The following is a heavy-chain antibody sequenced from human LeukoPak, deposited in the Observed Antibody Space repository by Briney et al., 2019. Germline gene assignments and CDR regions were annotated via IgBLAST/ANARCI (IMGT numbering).Heavy chain of an antibody. CDR1: GGSITSYY. J-gene: IGHJ4*02. CDR2: IYSSGTT. D-gene: IGHD6-13*01. V-gene: IGHV4-4*07. Sequence: SETLSLTCTVSGGSITSYYWSWLRQPAGKGLEWIGRIYSSGTTNYNPSLKSRVTMSIDTTQFSLKLSSVTAAGTAVYFCACGVAAAVWLYFDYWGQGSLVTVSS. CDR3: ACGVAAAVWLYFDY.